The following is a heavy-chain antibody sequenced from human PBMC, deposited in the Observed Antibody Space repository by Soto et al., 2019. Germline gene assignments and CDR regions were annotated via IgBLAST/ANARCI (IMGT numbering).Heavy chain of an antibody. D-gene: IGHD6-19*01. Sequence: SLILACAASGXKVDVFPLDWVRQVHGTGLEWVSGLSWDSGNIGYADSVKGLFTISRYNADNSLFLQMNSMRDQDPALYYCVKDLYSRGWSTYDHWGQGTQGPVSS. J-gene: IGHJ4*02. V-gene: IGHV3-9*01. CDR3: VKDLYSRGWSTYDH. CDR2: LSWDSGNI. CDR1: GXKVDVFP.